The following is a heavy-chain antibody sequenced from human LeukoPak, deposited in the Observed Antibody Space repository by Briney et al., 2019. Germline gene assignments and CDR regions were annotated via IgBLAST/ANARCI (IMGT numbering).Heavy chain of an antibody. J-gene: IGHJ5*02. V-gene: IGHV3-64*01. CDR2: ISQTGGST. D-gene: IGHD6-13*01. CDR1: GFAFSTYP. CDR3: ARDYSSSWSNWSGP. Sequence: PGGGLRLACVASGFAFSTYPMHWGRQAPGKGLEYVSAISQTGGSTYYAKSVKGRFTISRDNSRNTLWLQMGSLRVEDMAVYYCARDYSSSWSNWSGPWGQRTLVTVSS.